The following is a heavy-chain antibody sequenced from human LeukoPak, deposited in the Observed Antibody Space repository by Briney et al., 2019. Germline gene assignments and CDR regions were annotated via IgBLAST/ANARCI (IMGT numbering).Heavy chain of an antibody. CDR2: IRGKAYGGTT. D-gene: IGHD2-21*01. J-gene: IGHJ3*02. V-gene: IGHV3-49*04. CDR1: GFTFGDYA. CDR3: TRKIIGDDAFDI. Sequence: GGSLRLSCTASGFTFGDYAMSWVRQAPRKGLEWVGLIRGKAYGGTTEYAAPVKGRFTISRDDSKSIAYLEVNSLKTEDTAVYFCTRKIIGDDAFDIWGQGTMVTVSS.